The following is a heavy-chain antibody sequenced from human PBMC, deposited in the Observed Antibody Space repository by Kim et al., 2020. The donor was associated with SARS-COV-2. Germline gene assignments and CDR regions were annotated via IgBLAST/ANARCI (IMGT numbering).Heavy chain of an antibody. Sequence: SETLSLTCAVSGGSISNSNWWSWVRHPPGKGLEWIGEIYHSGSTNYNPSLKSRVTISVDKSKNQFSLKLSSVTAADTAVYYCARSRAVTTSGAFDIWGQGTMVTVSS. CDR2: IYHSGST. CDR3: ARSRAVTTSGAFDI. D-gene: IGHD4-17*01. J-gene: IGHJ3*02. V-gene: IGHV4-4*02. CDR1: GGSISNSNW.